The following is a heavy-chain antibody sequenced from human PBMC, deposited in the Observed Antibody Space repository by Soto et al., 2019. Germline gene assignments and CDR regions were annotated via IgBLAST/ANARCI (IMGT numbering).Heavy chain of an antibody. Sequence: QITLKESGPTLVKPTQTLTLTCTFSGFSLSTSGVGVGWIRQPPGKALEWLALIYWDDDKRYSPSLKIRLTITKDTSKTHVVLTMTTMDPVDTATYYCAHIDEIFTGYPYWGQGTLFTVSS. J-gene: IGHJ4*02. CDR1: GFSLSTSGVG. D-gene: IGHD3-9*01. CDR2: IYWDDDK. V-gene: IGHV2-5*02. CDR3: AHIDEIFTGYPY.